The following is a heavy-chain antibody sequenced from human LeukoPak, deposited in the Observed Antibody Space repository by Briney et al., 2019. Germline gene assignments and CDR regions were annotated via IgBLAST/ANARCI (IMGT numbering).Heavy chain of an antibody. CDR1: GGSFSGYY. J-gene: IGHJ4*02. D-gene: IGHD1-26*01. CDR3: ASLRERSYYARGFDY. V-gene: IGHV4-34*01. Sequence: PSETLSLTFAVYGGSFSGYYWSWIRQPPGKGLEWIGEINHSGSTNYNPSLKNRVTISVDTPKNQFSLKLSSVTAADTAVYHCASLRERSYYARGFDYWGRGTLVTVSS. CDR2: INHSGST.